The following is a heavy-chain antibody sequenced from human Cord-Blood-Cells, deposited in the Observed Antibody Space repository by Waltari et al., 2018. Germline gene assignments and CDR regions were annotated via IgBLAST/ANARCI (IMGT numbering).Heavy chain of an antibody. CDR2: NYPGDSDT. J-gene: IGHJ4*02. V-gene: IGHV5-51*01. CDR1: GYSFTSYW. Sequence: EVQLVQSGAEVKKPGESLKISYKGSGYSFTSYWIGWVRQMPGKGLEWMGFNYPGDSDTRYSPSFQGQVTISADKSISTAYLQWSSLKASDTAMYYCARHAMSYSGSYYALDYWGQGTLVTVSS. D-gene: IGHD1-26*01. CDR3: ARHAMSYSGSYYALDY.